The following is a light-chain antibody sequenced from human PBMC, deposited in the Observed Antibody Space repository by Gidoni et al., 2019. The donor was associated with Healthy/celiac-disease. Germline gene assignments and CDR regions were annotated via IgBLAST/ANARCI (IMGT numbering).Light chain of an antibody. V-gene: IGLV1-40*01. Sequence: QSVLTQPPSVSGAPGQRVTIPCTGSSSNIGAGYDVHWYQQLPGTAPKLLIYGNSNRPSGVPDRFSGSKSGTSASLAITVLQAEDEADYYCQSYDSSLSGWVFGGGTKLTVL. J-gene: IGLJ3*02. CDR1: SSNIGAGYD. CDR3: QSYDSSLSGWV. CDR2: GNS.